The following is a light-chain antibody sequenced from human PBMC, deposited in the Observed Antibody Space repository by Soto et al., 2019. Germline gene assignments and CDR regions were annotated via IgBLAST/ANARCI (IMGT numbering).Light chain of an antibody. Sequence: IQLTQSPSSLSASVGDRVTITCRASQAIGNDLGWYQQRPGKVPKLLIYAASALHSGVPSRFSGSGSGTDFTLTISSLQPEDFAIYYCLQDRSYPRTFGQGTKVDIK. CDR3: LQDRSYPRT. V-gene: IGKV1-6*01. CDR2: AAS. CDR1: QAIGND. J-gene: IGKJ1*01.